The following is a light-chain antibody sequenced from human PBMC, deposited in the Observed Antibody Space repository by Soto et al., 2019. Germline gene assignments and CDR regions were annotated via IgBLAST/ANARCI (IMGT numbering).Light chain of an antibody. CDR3: QQSGSSPRT. J-gene: IGKJ2*01. CDR1: QSVSNVY. CDR2: DAS. V-gene: IGKV3-20*01. Sequence: EMVLTQSPGTLSFPPGERATLSCRAGQSVSNVYLAWYQQKPGQAPRLLIYDASNRATGIPDRFSGSGSGTDFTLTISRLEPEDFAVYYCQQSGSSPRTFGEGTKLEL.